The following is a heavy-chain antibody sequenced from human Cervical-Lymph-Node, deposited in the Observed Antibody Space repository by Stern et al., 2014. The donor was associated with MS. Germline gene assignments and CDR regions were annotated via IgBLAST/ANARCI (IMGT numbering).Heavy chain of an antibody. D-gene: IGHD4-11*01. J-gene: IGHJ4*02. CDR3: VRQVTVRSRFDY. V-gene: IGHV4-39*01. CDR1: GGSISSSYY. CDR2: IDDTGRT. Sequence: QLQLQESGPGLVKPSETLSRTCTVSGGSISSSYYWGWIRQSSGKGMEWIGSIDDTGRTFYNPPLKSRVTISVDTSNNQSSLNLSSVTAADTAVYYCVRQVTVRSRFDYWGQGTLVTVSS.